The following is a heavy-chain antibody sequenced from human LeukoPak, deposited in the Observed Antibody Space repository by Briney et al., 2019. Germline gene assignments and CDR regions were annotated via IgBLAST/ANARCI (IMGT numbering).Heavy chain of an antibody. V-gene: IGHV3-30*03. Sequence: GGSLRLSCTVSGFPFNDYVIHWVRQAPGKGLEWAAVTSADERIKIYNDSVRGRFTISGDNSKNTQYLQMNSLRVEDTAVYYCARDPVLGVPDYLDYWGRGTLVSVSS. J-gene: IGHJ4*02. CDR2: TSADERIK. CDR3: ARDPVLGVPDYLDY. D-gene: IGHD3-10*01. CDR1: GFPFNDYV.